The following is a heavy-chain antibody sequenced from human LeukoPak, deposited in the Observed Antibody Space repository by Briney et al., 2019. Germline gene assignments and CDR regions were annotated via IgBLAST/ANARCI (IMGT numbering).Heavy chain of an antibody. CDR1: RFTFSTYW. CDR3: ATWYSSRDF. V-gene: IGHV3-7*03. Sequence: PGGSLRLSCKASRFTFSTYWMTWVRQAPGKGREWVANINQDGREKYYVGSVKGRFTVSRDNAKNSMYLRMNSLRAEDTAVYYCATWYSSRDFWGQGTLVTVSS. CDR2: INQDGREK. J-gene: IGHJ4*02. D-gene: IGHD6-13*01.